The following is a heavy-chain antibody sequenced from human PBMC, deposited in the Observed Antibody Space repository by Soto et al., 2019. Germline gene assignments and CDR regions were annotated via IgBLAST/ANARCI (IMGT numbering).Heavy chain of an antibody. CDR1: GYTFTNYG. Sequence: QVQLVQSGAEVKKPGASVKVSCKASGYTFTNYGINWVRQAPGQGLEWLGWVSAYNGERRYAQRVQARVIMTTDTSTTTAYMELRSLRSDYTAVYYCSRGTSRPASGDYWGQGTLVTVSS. CDR2: VSAYNGER. CDR3: SRGTSRPASGDY. D-gene: IGHD2-2*01. V-gene: IGHV1-18*01. J-gene: IGHJ4*01.